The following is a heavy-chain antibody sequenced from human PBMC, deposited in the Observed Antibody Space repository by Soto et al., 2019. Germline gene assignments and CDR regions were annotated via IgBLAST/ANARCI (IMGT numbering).Heavy chain of an antibody. Sequence: GGSLRLSCAASGFTFSSYWMSWVHQAPGKGLEWVANIKQDGSEKYYVDSVKGRFTISRDNAKNSLYLQMNSLRAEDTAVYYCARDQEPIAAAGTGNYGMDVWGQGTTVTVSS. CDR1: GFTFSSYW. D-gene: IGHD6-13*01. J-gene: IGHJ6*02. CDR2: IKQDGSEK. CDR3: ARDQEPIAAAGTGNYGMDV. V-gene: IGHV3-7*01.